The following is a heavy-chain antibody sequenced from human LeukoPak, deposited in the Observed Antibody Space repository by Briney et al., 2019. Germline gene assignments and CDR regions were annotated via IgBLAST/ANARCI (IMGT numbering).Heavy chain of an antibody. Sequence: GASVKVSCKASGYTFTSYGISWVRQAPGQGLGWMGWISAYNGNTNYAQKLQGRVTMTTDTSTSTAHMELRSLRSDDTAVYYCARDPLDYGDNYFDYWGQGTLVTVSS. V-gene: IGHV1-18*01. J-gene: IGHJ4*02. CDR2: ISAYNGNT. CDR1: GYTFTSYG. CDR3: ARDPLDYGDNYFDY. D-gene: IGHD4-17*01.